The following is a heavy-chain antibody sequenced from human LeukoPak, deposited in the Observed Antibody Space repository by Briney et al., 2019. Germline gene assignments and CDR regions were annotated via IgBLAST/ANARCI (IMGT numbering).Heavy chain of an antibody. CDR3: ARGRSRATGFDY. D-gene: IGHD5-12*01. CDR2: IYYSGST. CDR1: GGSISSYY. V-gene: IGHV4-59*01. J-gene: IGHJ4*02. Sequence: SETLSLTCTVSGGSISSYYWSWIRQPPGKGLEWIGYIYYSGSTNYNPSLKSRVTISVDTSKNQFSLKLSSVTAADTAVYYCARGRSRATGFDYWGQGTLVTVSS.